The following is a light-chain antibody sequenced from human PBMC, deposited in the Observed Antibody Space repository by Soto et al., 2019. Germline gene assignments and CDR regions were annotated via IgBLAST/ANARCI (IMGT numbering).Light chain of an antibody. Sequence: DIQMTQSPSSLSASVEDRVIITCRASQSISNHLNWYQQKPGKAPKLLIYAASSLQSGVPSRFSGSGSGTDFTLTISSLQPEDFATYYCQQSYSTPLTITFGQGTRLEIK. V-gene: IGKV1-39*01. CDR2: AAS. CDR1: QSISNH. CDR3: QQSYSTPLTIT. J-gene: IGKJ5*01.